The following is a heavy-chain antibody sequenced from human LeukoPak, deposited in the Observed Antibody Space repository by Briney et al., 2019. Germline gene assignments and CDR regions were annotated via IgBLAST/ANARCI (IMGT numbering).Heavy chain of an antibody. Sequence: PGGSLRLSCAASGFTFSSYAMSWVRQAPGKGLEWVSAISGSGGSTYYADSVKGRFTISRDNSKNTLYLQMNSLRAEDTALYYCAKDGTRGIAVAGTDPFARYYYYMDVWGKGTTVTVSS. CDR1: GFTFSSYA. CDR2: ISGSGGST. CDR3: AKDGTRGIAVAGTDPFARYYYYMDV. V-gene: IGHV3-23*01. J-gene: IGHJ6*03. D-gene: IGHD6-19*01.